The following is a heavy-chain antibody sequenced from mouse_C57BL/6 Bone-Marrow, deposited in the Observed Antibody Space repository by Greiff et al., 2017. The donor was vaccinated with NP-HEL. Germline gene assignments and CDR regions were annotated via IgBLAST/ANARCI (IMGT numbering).Heavy chain of an antibody. D-gene: IGHD2-3*01. CDR1: GFNIKDDY. CDR3: TTRIYDGYYYFDY. J-gene: IGHJ2*01. CDR2: IDPENGDT. V-gene: IGHV14-4*01. Sequence: EVQVVESGAELVRPGASVKLSCTASGFNIKDDYMHWVKQRPEQGLEWIGWIDPENGDTEYASKFQGKATITADTSSNTAYLQLSSLTSEDTAVYYCTTRIYDGYYYFDYWGQGTTLTVSS.